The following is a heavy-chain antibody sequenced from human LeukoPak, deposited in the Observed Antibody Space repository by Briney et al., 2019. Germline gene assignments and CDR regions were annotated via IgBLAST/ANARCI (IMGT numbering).Heavy chain of an antibody. CDR1: GGSITTTNW. CDR3: TRESGAFSPFGF. V-gene: IGHV4-4*02. CDR2: VHLSGAT. D-gene: IGHD1-26*01. Sequence: PSETLSPTCAVSGGSITTTNWWSWVRQPPGKGLEWIGEVHLSGATNYNPSLESRVSMSIDKSKNHLSLEVTSVTAADTAIYYCTRESGAFSPFGFWGQGTLLTVSS. J-gene: IGHJ4*02.